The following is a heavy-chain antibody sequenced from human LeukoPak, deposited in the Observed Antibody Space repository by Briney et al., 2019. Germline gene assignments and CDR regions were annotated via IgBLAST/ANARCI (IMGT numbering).Heavy chain of an antibody. CDR2: INTNAGNP. J-gene: IGHJ4*02. CDR3: ARSDWLLDY. Sequence: ASVKVSCKASGYTFTRYGISWVRQAPGQGLEWMGWINTNAGNPTYAQGFTGRFVFSLDTSVSTAYLQINSLKADDTAVYYCARSDWLLDYWGQGTLVTVPS. CDR1: GYTFTRYG. V-gene: IGHV7-4-1*02. D-gene: IGHD3-9*01.